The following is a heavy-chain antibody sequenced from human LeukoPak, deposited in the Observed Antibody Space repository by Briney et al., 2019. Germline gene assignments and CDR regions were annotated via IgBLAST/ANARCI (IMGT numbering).Heavy chain of an antibody. CDR3: ARQYYHDSSGYPFDY. V-gene: IGHV3-74*01. D-gene: IGHD3-22*01. J-gene: IGHJ4*02. Sequence: GGSLRLSCAASDFTFSSYWMHWVRQAPGKGLVWVSRINTDGSSTNYADSVKGRFTISRDNAKNTLYLQMNSLRAEDTAVYYCARQYYHDSSGYPFDYWGQGTLVAVSS. CDR1: DFTFSSYW. CDR2: INTDGSST.